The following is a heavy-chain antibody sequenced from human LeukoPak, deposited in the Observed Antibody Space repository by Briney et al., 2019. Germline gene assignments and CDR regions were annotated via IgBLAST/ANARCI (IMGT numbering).Heavy chain of an antibody. CDR3: ARESVHYDSSGYYTDAFDI. J-gene: IGHJ3*02. Sequence: SETLSLTCTVSGGSISSGDYYWSWIRQPPGKGLEWIGYIYYSGSTYYNPSLKSRVTISVDTSKNQFSLKLSSVTAADTAVYYCARESVHYDSSGYYTDAFDIWGQGTMVTVSS. V-gene: IGHV4-30-4*01. CDR2: IYYSGST. D-gene: IGHD3-22*01. CDR1: GGSISSGDYY.